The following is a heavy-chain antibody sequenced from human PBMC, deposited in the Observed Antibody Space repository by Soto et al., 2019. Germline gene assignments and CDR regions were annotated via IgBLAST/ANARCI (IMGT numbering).Heavy chain of an antibody. V-gene: IGHV3-48*03. CDR3: ARDQFCSGGSCYLGWFDP. J-gene: IGHJ5*02. Sequence: PGGSLRLSCAASGFTFSSYGMNWVRQSPGKGLEWVSYISSSGSTIYYADSVKGRFTISRDNAKNSLYLQMNSLRAEDTAVYYCARDQFCSGGSCYLGWFDPWGQGTLVTVSS. D-gene: IGHD2-15*01. CDR2: ISSSGSTI. CDR1: GFTFSSYG.